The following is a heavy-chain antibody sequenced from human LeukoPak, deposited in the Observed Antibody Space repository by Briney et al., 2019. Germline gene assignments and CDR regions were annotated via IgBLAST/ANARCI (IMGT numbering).Heavy chain of an antibody. Sequence: GGTLRLSCAASGFSFSSFAFHWVRQAPGKGLEGVAVISSDGGNIYYADSVTGRTLISRDNSKNTLYLLFYSLKPEDTAVYYCARDRGPTIAVPYYFDFWGQGTVVTVSS. CDR2: ISSDGGNI. CDR3: ARDRGPTIAVPYYFDF. D-gene: IGHD6-19*01. CDR1: GFSFSSFA. V-gene: IGHV3-30*04. J-gene: IGHJ4*02.